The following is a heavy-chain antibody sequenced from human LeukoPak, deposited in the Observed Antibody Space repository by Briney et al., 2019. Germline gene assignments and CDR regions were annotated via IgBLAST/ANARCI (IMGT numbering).Heavy chain of an antibody. V-gene: IGHV3-30-3*01. J-gene: IGHJ6*02. CDR3: ARLDCSGGSCYLSAYYGMDV. Sequence: GGSLRLSCAASGFTFSSYAMHWVRQAPGKGLEWVAVIPDDGSNKYYADSVKGRFTISRDNSKNTLYLQMDSLRAEDTAVYYCARLDCSGGSCYLSAYYGMDVWGQGTTVTVSS. CDR2: IPDDGSNK. D-gene: IGHD2-15*01. CDR1: GFTFSSYA.